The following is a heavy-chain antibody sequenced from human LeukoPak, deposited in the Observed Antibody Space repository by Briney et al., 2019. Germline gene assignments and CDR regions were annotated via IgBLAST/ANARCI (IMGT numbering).Heavy chain of an antibody. CDR3: ASDNRAYDSSGYYYWLGVEGHDAFDI. D-gene: IGHD3-22*01. CDR1: GYTFSSYW. J-gene: IGHJ3*02. CDR2: ISCDGSNT. Sequence: PGLSLRLFCAASGYTFSSYWMHWVRQAPGKGMVWVSRISCDGSNTSCADAVKGRFTISGDNAKNTLYLQVNSLRAEDTSVYYCASDNRAYDSSGYYYWLGVEGHDAFDIWGQGTMVTVSS. V-gene: IGHV3-74*01.